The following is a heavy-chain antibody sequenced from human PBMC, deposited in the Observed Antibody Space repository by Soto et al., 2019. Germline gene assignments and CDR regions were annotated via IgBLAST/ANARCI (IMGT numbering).Heavy chain of an antibody. Sequence: SVKVSCKASGGTFISYAISWVRQAPAQGLEWMVGIIHIFGTANYAQKFQGRVTITADESTSTAYMELSSLRSEDTAVYYCAREEESSSLWSPLYYYYGMDVWGQGTTVTVSS. D-gene: IGHD6-6*01. CDR1: GGTFISYA. V-gene: IGHV1-69*13. CDR3: AREEESSSLWSPLYYYYGMDV. J-gene: IGHJ6*02. CDR2: IIHIFGTA.